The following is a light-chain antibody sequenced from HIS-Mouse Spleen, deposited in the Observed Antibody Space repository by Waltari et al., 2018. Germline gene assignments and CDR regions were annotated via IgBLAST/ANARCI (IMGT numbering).Light chain of an antibody. Sequence: QSALTQPRSVSGSPGQSVTIPCTGTSSDFGGYNSVSWYQQHPGKAPKLMIYDVSKRPSGVPDRFSGSKSGNTASLTISGLQAEDEADYYCCSYAGSYVFGSGTKVTVL. CDR1: SSDFGGYNS. CDR3: CSYAGSYV. V-gene: IGLV2-11*01. CDR2: DVS. J-gene: IGLJ6*01.